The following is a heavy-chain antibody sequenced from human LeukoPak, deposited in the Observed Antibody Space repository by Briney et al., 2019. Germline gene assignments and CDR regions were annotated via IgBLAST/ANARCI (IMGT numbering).Heavy chain of an antibody. J-gene: IGHJ4*02. CDR2: IIPTLGVA. CDR3: AREHSSSWYVDY. D-gene: IGHD6-13*01. CDR1: GGTFSSYA. V-gene: IGHV1-69*04. Sequence: GASVKVSCKASGGTFSSYAISWVRQAPGQGLEWMGRIIPTLGVANYAQKFQGRVTITADKSTSTAYMELSSLRSEDTAVYYCAREHSSSWYVDYWGQGTLVTVSS.